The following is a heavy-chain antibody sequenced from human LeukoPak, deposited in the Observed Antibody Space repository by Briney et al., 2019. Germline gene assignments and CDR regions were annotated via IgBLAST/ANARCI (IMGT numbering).Heavy chain of an antibody. Sequence: SETLSLTCTVSGYSISSGYYWGWIRQPPGKGLEWIGNIYHTGSTYYNPSLKSRVTISVDTSKNQFSLKLSSVTAADTAAYYCAGPPLDIYSSNWPLFDYWGQGTLVTVSS. J-gene: IGHJ4*02. D-gene: IGHD6-13*01. V-gene: IGHV4-38-2*02. CDR3: AGPPLDIYSSNWPLFDY. CDR2: IYHTGST. CDR1: GYSISSGYY.